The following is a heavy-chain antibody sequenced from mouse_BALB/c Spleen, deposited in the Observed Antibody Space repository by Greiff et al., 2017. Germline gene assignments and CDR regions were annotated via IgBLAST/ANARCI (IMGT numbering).Heavy chain of an antibody. J-gene: IGHJ4*01. D-gene: IGHD2-13*01. CDR2: IWAGGST. V-gene: IGHV2-9*02. CDR1: GFSLTSYG. CDR3: ARGVWRLYAMDY. Sequence: VQLQESGPGLVAPSQSLSITCTVSGFSLTSYGVHWVRQPPGKGLEWLGVIWAGGSTNYNSALMSRLSISKDNSKSQVFLKMNSLQTDDTAMYYCARGVWRLYAMDYWGQGTSVTVSS.